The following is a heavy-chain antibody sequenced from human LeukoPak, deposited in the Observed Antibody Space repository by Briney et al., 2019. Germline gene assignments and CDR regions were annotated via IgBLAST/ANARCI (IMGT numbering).Heavy chain of an antibody. CDR3: ARVLSGSWDWFDP. J-gene: IGHJ5*02. D-gene: IGHD3-22*01. CDR2: ISSSSSYI. CDR1: GFTFSSYS. V-gene: IGHV3-21*01. Sequence: GGSLRLSCAASGFTFSSYSMNWVRQAPGKGLEWVSSISSSSSYIYYADPVKGRFTISRDNAKNTVYLQMNSLRAEDTAVYYCARVLSGSWDWFDPWGQGTLVTVSS.